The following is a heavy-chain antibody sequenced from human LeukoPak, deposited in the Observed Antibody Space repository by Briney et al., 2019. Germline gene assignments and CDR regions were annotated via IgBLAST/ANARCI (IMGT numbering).Heavy chain of an antibody. CDR1: GGTFSSYA. Sequence: SVKVSCKASGGTFSSYAISWVRQAPGQGLEWMGGIIPIFGTANYAQKFQGRVTITADESTSTAYMELSSLRSEDTAVYYCARDSPGYDSSGSFDYWGQGTLVTASS. J-gene: IGHJ4*02. V-gene: IGHV1-69*01. CDR3: ARDSPGYDSSGSFDY. D-gene: IGHD3-22*01. CDR2: IIPIFGTA.